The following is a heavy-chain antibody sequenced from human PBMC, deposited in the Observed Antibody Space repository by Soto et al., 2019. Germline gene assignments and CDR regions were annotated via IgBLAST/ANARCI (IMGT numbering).Heavy chain of an antibody. Sequence: VKVSCKASGGTFRSYSISWVRQAPGQGLEWMGGIIPIFDITNYAQKFQGRVTITADESTSTAYMELSSLGSDDTAVYYCARPDEGGYSSNHHYYYALDVWGQGTTVTVS. CDR1: GGTFRSYS. D-gene: IGHD3-22*01. CDR2: IIPIFDIT. V-gene: IGHV1-69*01. CDR3: ARPDEGGYSSNHHYYYALDV. J-gene: IGHJ6*02.